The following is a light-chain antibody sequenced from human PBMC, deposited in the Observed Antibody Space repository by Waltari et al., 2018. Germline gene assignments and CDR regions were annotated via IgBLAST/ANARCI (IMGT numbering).Light chain of an antibody. CDR2: DDS. V-gene: IGLV3-21*04. CDR1: NIGSKS. Sequence: SSVLTQPPSVSVAPGKTATITCGGNNIGSKSVHWYQQKPGQAPVLVIYDDSDRPSGIPERFSGSNSGNTATLTISRVEAGDEADYYCQVWDSSSDHVVFGGGTKLTVL. J-gene: IGLJ2*01. CDR3: QVWDSSSDHVV.